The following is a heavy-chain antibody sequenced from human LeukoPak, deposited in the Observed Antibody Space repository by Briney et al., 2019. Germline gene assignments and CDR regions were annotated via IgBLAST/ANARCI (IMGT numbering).Heavy chain of an antibody. CDR1: GFTFSSYS. Sequence: GGSLRLSCAASGFTFSSYSMNWVRQAPGKGLEWVSSISSSSSYIYYADSVKGRFTISRDNAKNSLYLQMNSLRAEDTAVYYCARYGLGFITMIVAASAFDIWGQGTMVTVSS. J-gene: IGHJ3*02. V-gene: IGHV3-21*01. CDR2: ISSSSSYI. CDR3: ARYGLGFITMIVAASAFDI. D-gene: IGHD3-22*01.